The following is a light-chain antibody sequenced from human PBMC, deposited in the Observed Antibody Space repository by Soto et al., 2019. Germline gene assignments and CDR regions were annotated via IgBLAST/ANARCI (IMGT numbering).Light chain of an antibody. Sequence: DIQMTQSPSSLSASVGDRVTITCQATQDIRKSLNWCQQKLGKAPKLLICDASNLETGVPSRFSGRGSGTDFTFTISSLQPEDIGTYYCQQYDNVPFTFGPGTKVDI. CDR1: QDIRKS. CDR3: QQYDNVPFT. V-gene: IGKV1-33*01. CDR2: DAS. J-gene: IGKJ3*01.